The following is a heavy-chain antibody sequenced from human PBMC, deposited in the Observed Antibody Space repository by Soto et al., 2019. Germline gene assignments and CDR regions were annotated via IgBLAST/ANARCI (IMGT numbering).Heavy chain of an antibody. CDR3: ARVNRPFTIFGVVRPRSSFDY. CDR2: INHSGST. V-gene: IGHV4-34*01. J-gene: IGHJ4*02. D-gene: IGHD3-3*01. Sequence: SSETLSLTCAAYGGSFSGYYWSWIRQPPGKGLEWIGEINHSGSTNYNPSLKSRVTISVDTSKNQFSLKLSSVTAADTAVYYCARVNRPFTIFGVVRPRSSFDYWGQGTLVTVSS. CDR1: GGSFSGYY.